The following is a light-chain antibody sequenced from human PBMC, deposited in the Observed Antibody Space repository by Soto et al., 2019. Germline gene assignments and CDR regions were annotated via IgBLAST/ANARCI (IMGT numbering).Light chain of an antibody. CDR1: QSVSSH. J-gene: IGKJ1*01. CDR3: QQYGSSPKT. CDR2: GAS. Sequence: EMVMTQSPATLSVSPGEGATVSCRASQSVSSHLAWYQHKPGQAPRLLIYGASSRATGIPDRFSGSGSGTDFTLTISRLEPEDFAVYYCQQYGSSPKTFGQGTKV. V-gene: IGKV3-20*01.